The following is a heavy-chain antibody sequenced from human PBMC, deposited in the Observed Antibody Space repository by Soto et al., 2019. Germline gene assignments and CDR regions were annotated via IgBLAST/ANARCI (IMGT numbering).Heavy chain of an antibody. CDR3: ARAGLGEYYYYYGMDV. Sequence: RLSLTCAVSGGSISSSNWWSWVRQPPGKGLEWIGEIYHSGSTNYNPSLKSRVTISVDKSKNQFSLKLSSVTAADTAVYYCARAGLGEYYYYYGMDVWGQGTTVTVSS. D-gene: IGHD3-16*01. CDR2: IYHSGST. V-gene: IGHV4-4*02. CDR1: GGSISSSNW. J-gene: IGHJ6*02.